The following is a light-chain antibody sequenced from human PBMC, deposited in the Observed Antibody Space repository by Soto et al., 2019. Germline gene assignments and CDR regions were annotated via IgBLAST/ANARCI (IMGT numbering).Light chain of an antibody. CDR2: AAS. J-gene: IGKJ2*01. Sequence: DIQMNLSPSSPSASVGDTVTITCRASQSISVHLNWYQQKQEKVPKLLIYAASNLHSGVPSRFNGSRSETDFALTISSQQPEDFATYYCQQSYITPYTFGQGTRLEIK. CDR1: QSISVH. CDR3: QQSYITPYT. V-gene: IGKV1-39*01.